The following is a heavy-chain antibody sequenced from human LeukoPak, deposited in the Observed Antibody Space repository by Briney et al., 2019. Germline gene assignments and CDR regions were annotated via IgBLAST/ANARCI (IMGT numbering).Heavy chain of an antibody. D-gene: IGHD4-17*01. CDR2: IYYSGST. J-gene: IGHJ3*02. CDR3: ARHEVRLTTVVTWLQRDVGAFDI. CDR1: GGSISIGGYY. Sequence: SETLSPTCTVSGGSISIGGYYWSWIRQHPGQGLEWIGYIYYSGSTYYNPSLKSRVTISVDTSKNQFSLKLSSVTAADTAVYYCARHEVRLTTVVTWLQRDVGAFDIWGQGTMVTVSS. V-gene: IGHV4-31*03.